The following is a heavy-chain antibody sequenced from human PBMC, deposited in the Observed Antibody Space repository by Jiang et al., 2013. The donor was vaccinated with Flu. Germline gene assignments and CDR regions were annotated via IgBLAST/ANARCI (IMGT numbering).Heavy chain of an antibody. D-gene: IGHD5-24*01. J-gene: IGHJ4*02. CDR1: GYIFSTYY. V-gene: IGHV1-46*01. Sequence: EMMNPGASMKISCKTSGYIFSTYYVHWVRQAPGQGLEWMGIIKPSGGSTTYAQRFQGRIAVTRDTSTSTVYMELNSLRSEDTAMYYCVREMAGGFFDYWGQGTLVTVSS. CDR3: VREMAGGFFDY. CDR2: IKPSGGST.